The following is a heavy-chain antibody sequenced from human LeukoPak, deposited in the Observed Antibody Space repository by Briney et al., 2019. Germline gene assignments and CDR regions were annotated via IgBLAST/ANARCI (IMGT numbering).Heavy chain of an antibody. D-gene: IGHD3-10*01. J-gene: IGHJ6*03. CDR1: GFTFSSYG. CDR3: AMTSGSYYYYYYMDV. Sequence: QSGGSLRLSCAASGFTFSSYGMSWVRQAPGKGLEWVSAISGSGGSTYYADSVKGRFTISRDNSKNTLYLQMNSLRAEDTAVYYCAMTSGSYYYYYYMDVWGKGTTVTISS. CDR2: ISGSGGST. V-gene: IGHV3-23*01.